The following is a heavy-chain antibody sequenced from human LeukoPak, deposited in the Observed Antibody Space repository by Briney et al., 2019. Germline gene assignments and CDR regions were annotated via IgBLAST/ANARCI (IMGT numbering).Heavy chain of an antibody. V-gene: IGHV4-59*01. Sequence: SETLSLTCTVSGGSISSYYWSWIRQPPGKGLEWIGHIYYSGTTNYNPSLKSRVTISVDTSKNQFSLKLSSVTAADTAVYYCARGVYIAAAQYGYWGQGTLVTVSS. J-gene: IGHJ4*02. CDR3: ARGVYIAAAQYGY. D-gene: IGHD6-13*01. CDR1: GGSISSYY. CDR2: IYYSGTT.